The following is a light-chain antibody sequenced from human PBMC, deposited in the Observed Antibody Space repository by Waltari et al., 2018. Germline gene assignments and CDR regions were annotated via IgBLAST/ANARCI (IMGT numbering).Light chain of an antibody. CDR3: GTWDGSLRAGV. J-gene: IGLJ3*02. Sequence: QSVLTQPPSVSAAPGQKVTISCSGSNSNIGNNYVSWYQQIPGTAPPLLIEKTKRRPSRIPDRFSGSKSGTSATLGITGLQTGDEADYYCGTWDGSLRAGVFGGGTKLTVL. CDR2: KTK. CDR1: NSNIGNNY. V-gene: IGLV1-51*02.